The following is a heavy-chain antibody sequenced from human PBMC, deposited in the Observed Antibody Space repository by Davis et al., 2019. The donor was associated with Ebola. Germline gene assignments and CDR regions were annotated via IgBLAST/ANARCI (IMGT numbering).Heavy chain of an antibody. Sequence: GESLKISCAVSGFAVSSNHMSWVRQAPGQGLEWVANINQDGSEPKYVDSVKGRFTISRDNAKNSLYLQMNNLRAEDTAIYYCVRFFFDLWGQGALVTVSS. V-gene: IGHV3-7*03. J-gene: IGHJ4*02. CDR3: VRFFFDL. CDR1: GFAVSSNH. CDR2: INQDGSEP.